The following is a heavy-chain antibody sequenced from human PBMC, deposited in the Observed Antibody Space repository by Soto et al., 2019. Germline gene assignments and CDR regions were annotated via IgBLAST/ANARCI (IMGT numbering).Heavy chain of an antibody. D-gene: IGHD6-19*01. CDR3: ARTVSSGWYRGLDYYYGMDV. CDR2: ISAYNGNT. J-gene: IGHJ6*02. CDR1: GYTFTSYG. Sequence: ASVKVSCKASGYTFTSYGISWVRQAPGQGLEWMGWISAYNGNTNYAQKLQGRVTMTTDTSTSTAYMELRSLRSDDTAVYYCARTVSSGWYRGLDYYYGMDVWGQGTTVTVSS. V-gene: IGHV1-18*04.